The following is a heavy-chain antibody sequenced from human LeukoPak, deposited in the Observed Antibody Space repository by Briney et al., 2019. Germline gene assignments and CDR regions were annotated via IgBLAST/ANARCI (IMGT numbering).Heavy chain of an antibody. Sequence: GGSLRLSCAASGFTFSSYAMSWVRQAPGKGLEWVSAISSSGGSTYYADSVKGRFTISRDNSKNTLYLQMNSLRAEDTAVYYCASLGYCSSTSCYMGSYYYYYGMDVWGQGTTVTVSS. CDR1: GFTFSSYA. D-gene: IGHD2-2*02. CDR3: ASLGYCSSTSCYMGSYYYYYGMDV. J-gene: IGHJ6*02. V-gene: IGHV3-23*01. CDR2: ISSSGGST.